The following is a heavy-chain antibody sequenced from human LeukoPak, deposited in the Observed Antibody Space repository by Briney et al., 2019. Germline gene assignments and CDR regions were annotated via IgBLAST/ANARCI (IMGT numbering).Heavy chain of an antibody. CDR3: ARLWDTTLGFRAFDI. CDR2: IYYSGST. V-gene: IGHV4-39*01. J-gene: IGHJ3*02. CDR1: GGSISSSSYY. D-gene: IGHD3-10*01. Sequence: SETLSLTCTVSGGSISSSSYYWGWIRQPPGKGLEWIGSIYYSGSTYYDPSLKSRVTISVDTSKNQFSLKLSSVTAADTAVYYCARLWDTTLGFRAFDIWGQGTMVTVSS.